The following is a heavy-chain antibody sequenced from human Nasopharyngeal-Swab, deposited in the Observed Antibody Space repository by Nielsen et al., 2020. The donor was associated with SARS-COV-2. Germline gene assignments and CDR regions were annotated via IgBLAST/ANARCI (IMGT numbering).Heavy chain of an antibody. CDR1: GGSISSYY. D-gene: IGHD3-10*01. CDR2: IYYSGST. Sequence: SETLSLTCNVPGGSISSYYWSWIRQPPGKGLEWIGYIYYSGSTNYNPSLKSRVTISVDTSKNKFSLKLSSVTAADTAVYYCARDSMVRGLGTNYYYYYGMDVWGQGTTVTVSS. CDR3: ARDSMVRGLGTNYYYYYGMDV. J-gene: IGHJ6*02. V-gene: IGHV4-59*01.